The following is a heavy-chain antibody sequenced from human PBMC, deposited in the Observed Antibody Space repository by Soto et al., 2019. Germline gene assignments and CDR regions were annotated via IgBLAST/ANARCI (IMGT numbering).Heavy chain of an antibody. CDR2: IYYSGST. V-gene: IGHV4-59*01. D-gene: IGHD3-9*01. J-gene: IGHJ6*02. CDR1: GGFIISDY. CDR3: ARDILTGRMGMDV. Sequence: SETLSLTCTVCGGFIISDYWIYVRQPPGQGLEWIGYIYYSGSTNYNPSLRSRVTISLDTSKKQFSLKLSSVTAADTAVYYCARDILTGRMGMDVWGQGTTVTVSS.